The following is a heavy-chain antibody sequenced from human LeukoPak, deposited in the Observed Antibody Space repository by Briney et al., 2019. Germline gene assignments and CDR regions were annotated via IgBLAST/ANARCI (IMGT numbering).Heavy chain of an antibody. CDR1: GFTFDDYA. J-gene: IGHJ6*04. V-gene: IGHV3-9*01. CDR2: ISWNSGSI. D-gene: IGHD3-10*02. CDR3: AELGITMIGGV. Sequence: GGSLRLSCAASGFTFDDYAMHWVRQAPGKGLEWVSGISWNSGSIGYADSVKGRFTTSRDNAKNSLYLQMNSLRAEDTAVYYCAELGITMIGGVWGKGTTVTISS.